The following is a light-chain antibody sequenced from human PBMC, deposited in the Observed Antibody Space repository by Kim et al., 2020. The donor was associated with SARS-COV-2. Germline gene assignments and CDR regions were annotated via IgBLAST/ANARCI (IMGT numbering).Light chain of an antibody. J-gene: IGKJ5*01. CDR1: QSVSSSY. Sequence: EIVLTQSPGTLSLSPGERATLSCRASQSVSSSYLAWYQQKPGQAPRLLIYGASSRATGIPDRFSGSGSGTDFTLTISRLEPEDFAVYYCQQYGSSPITFGTLTRLGIK. CDR3: QQYGSSPIT. V-gene: IGKV3-20*01. CDR2: GAS.